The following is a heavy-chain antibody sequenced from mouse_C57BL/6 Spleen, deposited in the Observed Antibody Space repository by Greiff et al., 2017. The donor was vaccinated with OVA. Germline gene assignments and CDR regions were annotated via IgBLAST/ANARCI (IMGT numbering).Heavy chain of an antibody. CDR3: ARRSYDYDYYAMDY. Sequence: QVQLQQSGAELARPGASVKLSCKASGYTFTSYGISWVKQRTGQGLEWIGEIYPRSGNTYYNEKFKGKATLTADKSSSTAYMELRSLTSEDSAVYFCARRSYDYDYYAMDYWGQGTSVTVSS. CDR1: GYTFTSYG. D-gene: IGHD2-4*01. CDR2: IYPRSGNT. V-gene: IGHV1-81*01. J-gene: IGHJ4*01.